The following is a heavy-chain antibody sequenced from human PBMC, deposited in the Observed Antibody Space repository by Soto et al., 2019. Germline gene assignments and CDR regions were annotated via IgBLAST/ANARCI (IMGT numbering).Heavy chain of an antibody. CDR2: IGTSSSYI. Sequence: LRLSCAASGFTFGTYTMNWVRQAPGKGLEWVSSIGTSSSYIYYADSVRGRFTISRDNAKDSLYLQMSSLRAEDTAVYYCARVMCGDCSTYYYYSMDVWGQGTTVTVSS. V-gene: IGHV3-21*01. CDR3: ARVMCGDCSTYYYYSMDV. D-gene: IGHD2-21*02. J-gene: IGHJ6*02. CDR1: GFTFGTYT.